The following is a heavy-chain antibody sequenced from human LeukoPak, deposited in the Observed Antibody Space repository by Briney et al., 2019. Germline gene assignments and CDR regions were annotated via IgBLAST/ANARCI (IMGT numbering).Heavy chain of an antibody. V-gene: IGHV3-30*03. CDR2: ISYDGGNK. CDR1: GFALHTYG. CDR3: ARDQSARDFYYYMDV. J-gene: IGHJ6*04. Sequence: PGGSLRLSCLASGFALHTYGIHWVRQAPGKGLEWVAVISYDGGNKFFADAVGGRLTISRDNPKNTVYLEMNSLRAEDTAVYFCARDQSARDFYYYMDVWGEGTTVTVSS. D-gene: IGHD3-10*01.